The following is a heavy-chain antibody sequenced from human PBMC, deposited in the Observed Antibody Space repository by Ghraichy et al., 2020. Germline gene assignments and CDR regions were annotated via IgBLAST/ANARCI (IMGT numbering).Heavy chain of an antibody. V-gene: IGHV3-7*03. CDR3: ARYCADFDY. CDR2: IKEDGSEK. D-gene: IGHD2-21*01. Sequence: GGSLRLSCAASGFTFSGYWMTWVRQAPGKGLEWVANIKEDGSEKYYVDSVKGRFTISRDNAKNSLYLQMNSLRAEDTAVYYCARYCADFDYWGQGTLVTVSS. CDR1: GFTFSGYW. J-gene: IGHJ4*02.